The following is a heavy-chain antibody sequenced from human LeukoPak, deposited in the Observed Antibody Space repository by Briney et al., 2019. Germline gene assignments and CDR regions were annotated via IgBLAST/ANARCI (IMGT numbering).Heavy chain of an antibody. Sequence: PGRSLRLSCAASGFTFSSYAMHCVRQAPGKGLEWVAVISYDGSNKYYADSVKGRFTISRDNSKNTLYLQMNSLRAEDTAVYYCARDHCSSTSCYIRFFDYWGQGTLVTVSS. V-gene: IGHV3-30-3*01. CDR1: GFTFSSYA. CDR2: ISYDGSNK. CDR3: ARDHCSSTSCYIRFFDY. J-gene: IGHJ4*02. D-gene: IGHD2-2*02.